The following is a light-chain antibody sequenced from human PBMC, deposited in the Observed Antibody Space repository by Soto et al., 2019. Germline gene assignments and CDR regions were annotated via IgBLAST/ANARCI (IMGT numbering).Light chain of an antibody. CDR3: QQSYSTIT. Sequence: AIRMTQSPSSFSASTGDRVTITCRASQGISSYLAWYQQKPGKAPNLLIYDASNLESGVPSRFSGSGSGTEFTLTISSLQPEDFATYYCQQSYSTITFGQGTKVDI. V-gene: IGKV1-8*01. CDR1: QGISSY. J-gene: IGKJ1*01. CDR2: DAS.